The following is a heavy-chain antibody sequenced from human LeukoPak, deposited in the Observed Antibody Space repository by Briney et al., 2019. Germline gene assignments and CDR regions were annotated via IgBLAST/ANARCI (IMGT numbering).Heavy chain of an antibody. CDR3: ARESSGSYCSFDY. Sequence: TGGSLRLSCAASGFTFSSYAMSWVRQAPGKGLEWVSAISGSGGSTYYADSVKGRFTISRDNSKNTLYLQMNSLRAEDTAVYYCARESSGSYCSFDYWGQGTLVTVSS. V-gene: IGHV3-23*01. CDR2: ISGSGGST. D-gene: IGHD1-26*01. CDR1: GFTFSSYA. J-gene: IGHJ5*01.